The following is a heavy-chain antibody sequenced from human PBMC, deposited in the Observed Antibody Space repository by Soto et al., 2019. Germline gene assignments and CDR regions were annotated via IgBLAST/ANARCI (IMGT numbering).Heavy chain of an antibody. V-gene: IGHV3-48*03. CDR3: ARAECSSPDCLTAYYSYGLDV. J-gene: IGHJ6*02. Sequence: PGGSLRLSCAASGFTFSNFEMHWVRQAPGKGLEWVSYINTAGSTKYCAESVKGRFTISRDNARNSLFLQMNSLRAEDTAVYYCARAECSSPDCLTAYYSYGLDVWGQGSTVTVSS. D-gene: IGHD3-9*01. CDR1: GFTFSNFE. CDR2: INTAGSTK.